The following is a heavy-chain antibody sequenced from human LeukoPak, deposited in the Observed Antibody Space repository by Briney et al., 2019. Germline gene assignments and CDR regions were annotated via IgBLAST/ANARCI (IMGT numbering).Heavy chain of an antibody. Sequence: GESLKISCKGSGYSFTSYWIGWVRQMPGKGLEWMGIIYPGDSDTRYSPSFQGQVTISAGKSISTAYLQWSSLKASDTAMYYCARRVGRDGYNSNYYYYYMDVWGKGTTVTVSS. CDR1: GYSFTSYW. CDR3: ARRVGRDGYNSNYYYYYMDV. CDR2: IYPGDSDT. J-gene: IGHJ6*03. D-gene: IGHD5-24*01. V-gene: IGHV5-51*01.